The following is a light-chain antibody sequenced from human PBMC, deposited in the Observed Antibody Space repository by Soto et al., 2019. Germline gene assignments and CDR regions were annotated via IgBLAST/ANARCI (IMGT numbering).Light chain of an antibody. V-gene: IGKV3-11*01. CDR2: DAA. J-gene: IGKJ4*01. Sequence: EIVLTQSPATLSLSPGERAPLSCRASQSISSYLAWYQQKPGQAPRLLFYDAANRATGIPARFSGSGSGTDFTHTISSLEPEDFAVYYCHPRLIWTLTFRGGTKMDI. CDR3: HPRLIWTLT. CDR1: QSISSY.